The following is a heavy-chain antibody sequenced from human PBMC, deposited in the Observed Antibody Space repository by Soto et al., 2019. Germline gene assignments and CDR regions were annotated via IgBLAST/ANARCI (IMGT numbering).Heavy chain of an antibody. J-gene: IGHJ3*02. D-gene: IGHD4-17*01. V-gene: IGHV5-51*01. CDR3: ASPHGNSYGFGFDI. CDR2: IYPGDSDT. Sequence: PGESLKISCKGSGYTFYSYWIAWVRQLPGKGLEWMGIIYPGDSDTRYSPSFQGQVTISADKSINTAYLQWSSLKASDTAMYYCASPHGNSYGFGFDIWGQGTMVTVSS. CDR1: GYTFYSYW.